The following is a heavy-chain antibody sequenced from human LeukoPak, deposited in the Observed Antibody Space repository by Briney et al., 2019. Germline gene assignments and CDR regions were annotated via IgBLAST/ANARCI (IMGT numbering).Heavy chain of an antibody. J-gene: IGHJ6*04. Sequence: PGRSLRLSCAVSGFTFSSYAMHWVRQAPGKGLEWVAAISYDGSNKYYADSVKGRFTISGDNSKNTLYLQMNSLRAEDTAVYYCARDLSPYYYYGMDVWGKGTTVTVSS. CDR3: ARDLSPYYYYGMDV. CDR2: ISYDGSNK. V-gene: IGHV3-30*04. CDR1: GFTFSSYA. D-gene: IGHD2/OR15-2a*01.